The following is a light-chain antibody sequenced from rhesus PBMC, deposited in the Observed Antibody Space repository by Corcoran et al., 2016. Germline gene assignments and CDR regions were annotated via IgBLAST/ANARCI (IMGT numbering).Light chain of an antibody. Sequence: DIQMTQSPSSLSASVGDRVTITCRVSQGISNWLAWYQQKPGKAPKLLIYRASNLETGVPSRFSGSGSGTAFTRTISSLQPEDIATYYCQQLDNSPYSFGQGTKVEIK. J-gene: IGKJ2*01. CDR1: QGISNW. V-gene: IGKV1-69*01. CDR3: QQLDNSPYS. CDR2: RAS.